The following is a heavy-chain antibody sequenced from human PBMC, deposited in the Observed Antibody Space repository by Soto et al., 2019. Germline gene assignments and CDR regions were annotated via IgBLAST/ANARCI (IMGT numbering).Heavy chain of an antibody. Sequence: ASVKVSCKASGYTFTSYYMHWVRQAPGQGLEWMGIINPSGGSTSYAQKFQGRVTMTRDTSTSTVYMELSSLRSEDTAVYYCARDIVVVPAANPGFDPWGQGTLVTGLL. CDR1: GYTFTSYY. CDR3: ARDIVVVPAANPGFDP. V-gene: IGHV1-46*01. D-gene: IGHD2-2*01. J-gene: IGHJ5*02. CDR2: INPSGGST.